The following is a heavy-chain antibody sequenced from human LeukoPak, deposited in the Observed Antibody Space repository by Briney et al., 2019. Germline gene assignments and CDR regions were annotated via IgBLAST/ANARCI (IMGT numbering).Heavy chain of an antibody. D-gene: IGHD5-12*01. CDR2: IYSGGST. V-gene: IGHV3-66*01. J-gene: IGHJ3*02. Sequence: GGSLRLSCAASGFTFSSYAMSWVRQAPGKGLEWVSVIYSGGSTYYADSVKGRFTISRDNSKNTLYLQMNSLSAEDTAVYYCARAVAYDAFDIWGQGTMVTVSS. CDR1: GFTFSSYA. CDR3: ARAVAYDAFDI.